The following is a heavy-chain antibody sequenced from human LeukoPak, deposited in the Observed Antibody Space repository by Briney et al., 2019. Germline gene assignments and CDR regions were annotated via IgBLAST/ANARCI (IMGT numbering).Heavy chain of an antibody. CDR3: ARGSWPGKYCSGGSCPLDY. V-gene: IGHV4-59*08. Sequence: SETLSLTCTISGGSVSDYYWSWIRQSPGKGLEWIGYIYHTGSTSYSPSLKSRVTISADTSQNQFSLKLSSVTAADTAVYYCARGSWPGKYCSGGSCPLDYWGQGTLITVSS. CDR1: GGSVSDYY. D-gene: IGHD2-15*01. CDR2: IYHTGST. J-gene: IGHJ4*02.